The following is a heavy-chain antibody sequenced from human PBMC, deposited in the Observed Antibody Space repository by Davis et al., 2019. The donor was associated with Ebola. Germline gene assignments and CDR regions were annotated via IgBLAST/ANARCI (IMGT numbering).Heavy chain of an antibody. CDR3: ARDRDVAVPAASLVDYYYYGMDV. Sequence: GESLKISCAASGFTFSSYWMHWVRQAPGKGLVWVSRINSDGSSTSYADSVKGRFPISRDNAKNTLYLQMNSLRAEDTAVYYCARDRDVAVPAASLVDYYYYGMDVWGQGTTVTVSS. V-gene: IGHV3-74*01. J-gene: IGHJ6*02. CDR2: INSDGSST. D-gene: IGHD2-2*01. CDR1: GFTFSSYW.